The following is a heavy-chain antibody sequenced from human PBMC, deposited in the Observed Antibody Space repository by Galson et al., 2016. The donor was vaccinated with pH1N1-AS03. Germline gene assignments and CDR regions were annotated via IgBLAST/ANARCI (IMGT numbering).Heavy chain of an antibody. V-gene: IGHV1-18*04. Sequence: SVKVSCKASVYTFSTYGVSWVRQAPGQGLEWMGWISGYDDDTNYAQNVAGRVTMTTDKSTSTVYMELRSLRADDTAVYYCARDRGFRPDTFDIWGQGTWVTVSS. J-gene: IGHJ3*02. CDR3: ARDRGFRPDTFDI. D-gene: IGHD2-15*01. CDR2: ISGYDDDT. CDR1: VYTFSTYG.